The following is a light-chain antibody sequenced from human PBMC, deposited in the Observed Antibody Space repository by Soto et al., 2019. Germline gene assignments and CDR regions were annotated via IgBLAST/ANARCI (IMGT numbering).Light chain of an antibody. CDR1: QSVSNNY. CDR3: QQHISWPLT. V-gene: IGKV3-20*01. CDR2: GAS. Sequence: IVLTQSPCTLSLSPLERATLSFMASQSVSNNYLAWYQQKPGQAPRLLIYGASNRATGIPDRFSGSGSGTDFTLTISRLEPEDFAVYYCQQHISWPLTFGGGTRWIS. J-gene: IGKJ4*01.